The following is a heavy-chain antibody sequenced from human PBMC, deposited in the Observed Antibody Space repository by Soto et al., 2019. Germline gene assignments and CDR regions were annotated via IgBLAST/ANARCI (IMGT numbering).Heavy chain of an antibody. Sequence: GGSLRLSCAASGFTFSSYWMTWVRQAPGKGLEWVANINQDGSQKYYVDSVKGRFTISRDNAKSSLYLQVNSLRVEDAAVYYCARDRDYNILTDSYDAFDLWGQGTMVTVSS. CDR2: INQDGSQK. J-gene: IGHJ3*01. V-gene: IGHV3-7*01. CDR3: ARDRDYNILTDSYDAFDL. D-gene: IGHD3-9*01. CDR1: GFTFSSYW.